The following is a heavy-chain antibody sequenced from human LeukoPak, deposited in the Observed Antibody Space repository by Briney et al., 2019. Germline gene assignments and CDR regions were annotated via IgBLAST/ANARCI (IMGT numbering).Heavy chain of an antibody. CDR3: ARGVVAAAGRYYFNY. CDR1: GFTFSSYA. V-gene: IGHV3-30-3*01. CDR2: ISYDGSNK. Sequence: PGGSLRLSCAASGFTFSSYAMHWVRQAPGKGLEWVAVISYDGSNKYYADSVKGRFTISRDNSKNTLYLQMNSLRAEDTAVYYCARGVVAAAGRYYFNYWGQGTLVTVSS. J-gene: IGHJ4*02. D-gene: IGHD6-13*01.